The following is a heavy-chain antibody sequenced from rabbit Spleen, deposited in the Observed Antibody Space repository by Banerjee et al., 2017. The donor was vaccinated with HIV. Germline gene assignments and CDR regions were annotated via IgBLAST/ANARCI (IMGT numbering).Heavy chain of an antibody. CDR2: IAGSSSGFT. CDR3: ARDSGSSFSSYGMDL. D-gene: IGHD8-1*01. Sequence: QSLEESGGGLVQPGGTLTLTCKASGIDYYYMCWVRQAPGKGLEWMSCIAGSSSGFTYSATWAKGRFTISKTSSTTVTLQMTSLTAADTATYFCARDSGSSFSSYGMDLWGQGTLVTVS. J-gene: IGHJ6*01. V-gene: IGHV1S40*01. CDR1: GIDYYY.